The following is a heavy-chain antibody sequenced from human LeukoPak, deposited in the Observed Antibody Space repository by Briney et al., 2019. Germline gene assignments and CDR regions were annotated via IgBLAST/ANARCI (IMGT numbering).Heavy chain of an antibody. CDR3: AREESSLVLGGLAY. J-gene: IGHJ4*02. Sequence: GVSLRLSCASSVFTFSNYGIHWVRHSPRKGREWGTFIQTDGNTKYYADSVRGRFTISRDNSKNTVSLQMNSLRAEDTAVYYCAREESSLVLGGLAYWGQGTLVTVSS. CDR1: VFTFSNYG. CDR2: IQTDGNTK. V-gene: IGHV3-30*02. D-gene: IGHD6-13*01.